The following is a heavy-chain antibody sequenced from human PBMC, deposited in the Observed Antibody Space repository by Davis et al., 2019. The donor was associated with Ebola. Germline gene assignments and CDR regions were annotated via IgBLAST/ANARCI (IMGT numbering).Heavy chain of an antibody. CDR2: LSGDGSRT. J-gene: IGHJ6*02. D-gene: IGHD4-17*01. CDR3: TRETTTMILGSYLFGMDV. V-gene: IGHV3-74*01. Sequence: PGGSLRLSCVASGFTFSRHWMHWVRQAPGKGLVWVSRLSGDGSRTDYADSVKGRFTISRDNVRNTLHLQMNSLRAEDTAVYYCTRETTTMILGSYLFGMDVWGQGTTVTVSS. CDR1: GFTFSRHW.